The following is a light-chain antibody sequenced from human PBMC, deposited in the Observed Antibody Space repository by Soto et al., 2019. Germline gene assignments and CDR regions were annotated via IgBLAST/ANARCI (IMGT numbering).Light chain of an antibody. Sequence: EIVLTQSPATLSLSPGERATLSCRASQSISFYLTWYQHKPGQAPRLLIYDASNRATGIPARFSGSGYGTDFTLTISSLEPEDFAVYYCQQRSTWPTFGQGTRLEIK. CDR1: QSISFY. J-gene: IGKJ5*01. CDR3: QQRSTWPT. CDR2: DAS. V-gene: IGKV3-11*01.